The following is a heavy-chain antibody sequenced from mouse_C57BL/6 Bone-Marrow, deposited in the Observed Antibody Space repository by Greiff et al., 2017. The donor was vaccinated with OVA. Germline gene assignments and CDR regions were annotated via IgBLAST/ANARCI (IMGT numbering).Heavy chain of an antibody. CDR3: AREGYYSNYFDY. CDR1: GYTFTSYW. V-gene: IGHV1-64*01. J-gene: IGHJ2*01. CDR2: IHPNSGST. Sequence: QVQLQQPGAELVKPGASVKLSCKASGYTFTSYWMHWVKQRPGQGLEWIGMIHPNSGSTNDNEKFKSKATLTVDKSSSTAYMQLSSLTSEDSAVYYCAREGYYSNYFDYWGQGTTLTVSS. D-gene: IGHD2-5*01.